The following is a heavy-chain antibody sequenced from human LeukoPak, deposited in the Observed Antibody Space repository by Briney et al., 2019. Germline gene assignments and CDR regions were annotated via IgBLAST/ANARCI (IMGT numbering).Heavy chain of an antibody. Sequence: GGSLRLSCAASGFTFSGSAMHWVRQASGKGLEWVGRIRSKANSYATAYAASVKGRFTISRDDSKNTAYLQMNSLKTEDTAVYYCTSRRLYYDSSGLWGQGTMVTVSS. CDR3: TSRRLYYDSSGL. V-gene: IGHV3-73*01. J-gene: IGHJ3*01. CDR1: GFTFSGSA. D-gene: IGHD3-22*01. CDR2: IRSKANSYAT.